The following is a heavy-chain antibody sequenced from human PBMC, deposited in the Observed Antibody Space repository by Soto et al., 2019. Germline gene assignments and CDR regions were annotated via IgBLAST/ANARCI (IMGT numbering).Heavy chain of an antibody. J-gene: IGHJ6*02. D-gene: IGHD6-6*01. CDR1: GFTFSNYW. Sequence: LRLSCAASGFTFSNYWMNWVRQAPGKGLEWVANIKQDGSEKYYVDSVKGRFTISRDNAKNSLWLQMNSLRAEDTAVYYCARDLIVRNPYHYPMDVWGQGTTVTVSS. CDR2: IKQDGSEK. CDR3: ARDLIVRNPYHYPMDV. V-gene: IGHV3-7*01.